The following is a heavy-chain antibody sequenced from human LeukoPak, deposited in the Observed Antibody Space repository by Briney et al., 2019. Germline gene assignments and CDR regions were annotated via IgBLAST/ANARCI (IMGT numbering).Heavy chain of an antibody. CDR1: GFTFSGFS. CDR3: ARQMITIFGVVHYVLDL. J-gene: IGHJ3*01. Sequence: AGGSLRLSCAVSGFTFSGFSMHWVRQVSGKGLEWVGQIGGKPHNYATTYAAPLKGRFTISRDDSKNTLYLQMNSLKSEDTAVYFCARQMITIFGVVHYVLDLWGQGTVVTVSS. V-gene: IGHV3-73*01. D-gene: IGHD3-3*01. CDR2: IGGKPHNYAT.